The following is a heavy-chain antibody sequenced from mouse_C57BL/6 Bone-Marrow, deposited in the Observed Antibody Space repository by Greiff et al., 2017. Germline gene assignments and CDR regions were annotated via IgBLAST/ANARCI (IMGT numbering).Heavy chain of an antibody. Sequence: VQLQQSGPGLVQPSQSLSITCTVSGFSLTSYGVHWVRQSPGKGLEWLGVIWSGGSTDSTAAFISRLSISKDNSKSQVFFKMNSLQADDTAIYYCASFWYFDVWGTGTTVTVSS. CDR1: GFSLTSYG. J-gene: IGHJ1*03. V-gene: IGHV2-2*01. CDR2: IWSGGST. CDR3: ASFWYFDV.